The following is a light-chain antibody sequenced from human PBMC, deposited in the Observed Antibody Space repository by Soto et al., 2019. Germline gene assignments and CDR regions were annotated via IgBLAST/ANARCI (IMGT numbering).Light chain of an antibody. V-gene: IGLV1-40*01. CDR3: QSYDSGLSGYV. J-gene: IGLJ1*01. CDR2: GHN. CDR1: SSNIGAGYD. Sequence: QSVLTQPPSVSGAPGQRVTISCTGGSSNIGAGYDVHWYQQLPGTAPKLLIYGHNYRPSGVPDRFSGSKSGTSASLAITDLQAEDEADYYCQSYDSGLSGYVFGTGTKVPVL.